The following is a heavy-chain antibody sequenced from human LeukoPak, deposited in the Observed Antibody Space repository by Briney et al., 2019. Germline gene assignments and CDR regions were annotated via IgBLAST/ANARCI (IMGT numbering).Heavy chain of an antibody. D-gene: IGHD1-26*01. J-gene: IGHJ3*02. V-gene: IGHV3-21*01. CDR1: GFTVSSNY. Sequence: GGSLRLSCAASGFTVSSNYMNWVRQAPGKGLEWVSSISSSSSYIYYADSVKGRFTISRDNAKNSLYLQMNSLRAEDTAVYYCARAPSAEDTFDIWGQGTMVTVSS. CDR2: ISSSSSYI. CDR3: ARAPSAEDTFDI.